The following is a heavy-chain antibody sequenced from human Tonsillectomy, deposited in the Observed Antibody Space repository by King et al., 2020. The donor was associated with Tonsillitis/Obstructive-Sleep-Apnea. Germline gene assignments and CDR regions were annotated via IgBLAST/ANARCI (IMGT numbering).Heavy chain of an antibody. CDR3: ARRVWTGGAFDI. Sequence: QLQESGPGLVKPSETLSLTCTVSGGSISSSSYYWGWIRQPPGKGLEWIGSIYYSGSTYYNPSLKSRVTISVDTSKNQFSLKLSSVTAADTAVYYCARRVWTGGAFDIWGQGTMVTVSS. CDR2: IYYSGST. CDR1: GGSISSSSYY. J-gene: IGHJ3*02. D-gene: IGHD3/OR15-3a*01. V-gene: IGHV4-39*01.